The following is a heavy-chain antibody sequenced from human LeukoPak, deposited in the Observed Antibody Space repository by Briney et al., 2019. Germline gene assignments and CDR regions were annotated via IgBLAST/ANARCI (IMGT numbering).Heavy chain of an antibody. J-gene: IGHJ4*02. CDR2: IWHDGIYE. CDR1: GFTFLRYG. CDR3: AKDGVGATSLDC. D-gene: IGHD1-26*01. V-gene: IGHV3-33*06. Sequence: GGSLRLSCAASGFTFLRYGLHWVRQAPAKGLAWVEVIWHDGIYEYYAVSVKGRFTISRDSSKNTLYLQMNSLRAEDTAVYYCAKDGVGATSLDCWGQGTLVTVSS.